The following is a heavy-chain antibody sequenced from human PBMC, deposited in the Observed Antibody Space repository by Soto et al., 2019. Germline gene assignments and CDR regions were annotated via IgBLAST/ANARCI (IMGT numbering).Heavy chain of an antibody. Sequence: GGSVRLSCAASGFTFSSYVMHWVRQAPGKGLEWVSAISGSGGSTYYADSVKGRFTISRDNSKNTLYLQMNSLRAEDTDVYYCAKARGSSWYYFDYWGQGTLVTVSS. CDR1: GFTFSSYV. CDR2: ISGSGGST. D-gene: IGHD6-13*01. V-gene: IGHV3-23*01. CDR3: AKARGSSWYYFDY. J-gene: IGHJ4*02.